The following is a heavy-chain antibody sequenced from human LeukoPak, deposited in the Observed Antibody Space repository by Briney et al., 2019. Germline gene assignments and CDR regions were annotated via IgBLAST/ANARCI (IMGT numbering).Heavy chain of an antibody. V-gene: IGHV5-51*01. CDR2: FYHGDSDT. D-gene: IGHD6-19*01. J-gene: IGHJ5*02. CDR1: GFRFTSYW. CDR3: ARDGAVAGTYNWFDP. Sequence: GESLKISCKGSGFRFTSYWIGWARQLPGKGLEWMGIFYHGDSDTRYSPSFQGQVTISADKSISTAYLQWSSLKASDTAMYYCARDGAVAGTYNWFDPWGQGTLVTVSS.